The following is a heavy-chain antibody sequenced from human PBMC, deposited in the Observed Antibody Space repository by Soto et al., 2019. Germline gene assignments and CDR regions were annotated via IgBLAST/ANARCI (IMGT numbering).Heavy chain of an antibody. Sequence: ASVKVSCKVSGYTLTELSMHWVRQAPGKGLEWMGGFDPEDGETIYAQKFQGRVTMTEDTSTDTAYMELSSLRSEDTAVYYCATASLYSSGWYYYRMDVWGQGTTVTVSS. CDR3: ATASLYSSGWYYYRMDV. V-gene: IGHV1-24*01. D-gene: IGHD6-19*01. CDR1: GYTLTELS. CDR2: FDPEDGET. J-gene: IGHJ6*02.